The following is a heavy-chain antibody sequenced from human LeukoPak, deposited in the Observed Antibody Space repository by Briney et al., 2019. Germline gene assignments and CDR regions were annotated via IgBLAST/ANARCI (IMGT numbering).Heavy chain of an antibody. J-gene: IGHJ3*01. CDR2: GTKKANSYTT. Sequence: GGSLRLSCGASVFSFSDHYMEWVREAPGKGREGVGRGTKKANSYTTDYAASVKGRFTISRDESKNSLYLQMNSLKTEDTAVYYCAAVGPTPSWGQGTMVTVSS. CDR3: AAVGPTPS. V-gene: IGHV3-72*01. D-gene: IGHD1-26*01. CDR1: VFSFSDHY.